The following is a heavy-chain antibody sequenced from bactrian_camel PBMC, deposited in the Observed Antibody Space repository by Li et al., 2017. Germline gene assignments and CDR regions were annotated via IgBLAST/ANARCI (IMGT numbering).Heavy chain of an antibody. CDR3: AVRSIGGMRYGLRANEYMY. CDR1: GDTSTIQY. CDR2: IAVRGGNT. Sequence: VQLVESGGDSVEAGGSLRRSCRASGDTSTIQYVGWFKRNGGPAREGVAAIAVRGGNTWYADSVKGRFTITQDKSDNMVYLQMNSLKPEDTANYRCAVRSIGGMRYGLRANEYMYWGQGTQVTVS. J-gene: IGHJ4*01. V-gene: IGHV3S40*01. D-gene: IGHD3*01.